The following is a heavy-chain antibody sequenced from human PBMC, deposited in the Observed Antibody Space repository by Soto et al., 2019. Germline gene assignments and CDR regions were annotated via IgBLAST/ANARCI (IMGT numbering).Heavy chain of an antibody. CDR1: GFPFSSYS. V-gene: IGHV3-48*01. Sequence: GGSLRLSCAASGFPFSSYSMNWVRQAPGKGLDWVSYISSSSSTIYYADSVKGRFTISRDNAKNSLYLQMNSLRAEDTAVYYCAREAGYSAYDVDVWGKGTTVTVSS. CDR2: ISSSSSTI. D-gene: IGHD5-12*01. J-gene: IGHJ6*04. CDR3: AREAGYSAYDVDV.